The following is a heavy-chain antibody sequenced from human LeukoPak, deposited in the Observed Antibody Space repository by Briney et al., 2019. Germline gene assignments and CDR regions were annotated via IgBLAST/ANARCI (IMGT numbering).Heavy chain of an antibody. CDR3: AKGRYCSSTSCYLFDY. CDR2: IWYDGSNK. Sequence: GGSLRLSCAASGFTFSSYGMHWVRQAPGKGLEWVAVIWYDGSNKYYADSVKGRFTISRDNSKNTLYLQMNSLRAEDTAVYYCAKGRYCSSTSCYLFDYWGHGTLVTVSS. CDR1: GFTFSSYG. V-gene: IGHV3-33*06. D-gene: IGHD2-2*01. J-gene: IGHJ4*01.